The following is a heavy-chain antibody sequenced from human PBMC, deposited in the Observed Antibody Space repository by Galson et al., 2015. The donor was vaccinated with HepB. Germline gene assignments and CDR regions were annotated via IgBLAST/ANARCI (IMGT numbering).Heavy chain of an antibody. Sequence: SLRLSCAASGFTFSSYAMSWVRQAPGKGLEWVSAISGSGGSTYYADSVKGRFTISRDNSKNTLYLQMNSLRAEDTAVYYCAKSLDIVVVRCYFDYWGQGTLVTVSS. V-gene: IGHV3-23*01. CDR3: AKSLDIVVVRCYFDY. D-gene: IGHD2-15*01. CDR2: ISGSGGST. J-gene: IGHJ4*02. CDR1: GFTFSSYA.